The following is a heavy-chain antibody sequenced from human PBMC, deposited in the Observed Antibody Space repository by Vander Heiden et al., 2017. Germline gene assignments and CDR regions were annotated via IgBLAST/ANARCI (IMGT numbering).Heavy chain of an antibody. Sequence: EVQLLESGGGLVQPGGSLRLAWAASGATLRRLAMSWVRQAPGKGLEWVSGISSSDDSTYYADSVKGRFTISRDTSKNTLYLQMNSLRVEDTAVYYCTNQKGYCSGGSCYPLFDYWGQGTLVTVSS. CDR1: GATLRRLA. D-gene: IGHD2-15*01. V-gene: IGHV3-23*01. CDR3: TNQKGYCSGGSCYPLFDY. CDR2: ISSSDDST. J-gene: IGHJ4*02.